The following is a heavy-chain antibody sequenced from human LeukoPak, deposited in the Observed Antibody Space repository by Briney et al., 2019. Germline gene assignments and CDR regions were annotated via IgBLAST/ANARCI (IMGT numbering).Heavy chain of an antibody. CDR1: GGTFSSYA. CDR3: ARRFGSAAGRYYSYSSLDV. V-gene: IGHV1-69*13. J-gene: IGHJ6*03. D-gene: IGHD2-2*01. CDR2: IIPIFGTA. Sequence: GASVKVSCKASGGTFSSYAISWVRQAPGQGLEWMGGIIPIFGTANYAQKFQGRVTITANESTSTAYMELSSLRSEDTAVYYCARRFGSAAGRYYSYSSLDVWAKGPRSPSP.